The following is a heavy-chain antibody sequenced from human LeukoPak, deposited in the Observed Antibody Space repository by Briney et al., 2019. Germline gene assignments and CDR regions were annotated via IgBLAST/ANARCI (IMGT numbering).Heavy chain of an antibody. V-gene: IGHV3-33*01. J-gene: IGHJ4*02. CDR1: GFTFSSYG. D-gene: IGHD1-26*01. CDR2: IWYDGSNK. Sequence: PGGSLRLSCAASGFTFSSYGMHWVRQAPGKGLEWVAVIWYDGSNKYYADSVKGRFTISRDNSKNTLYLQMNSLRAEDTAVYYCARDRLTSGSYFFDYWGQGTLVTVSS. CDR3: ARDRLTSGSYFFDY.